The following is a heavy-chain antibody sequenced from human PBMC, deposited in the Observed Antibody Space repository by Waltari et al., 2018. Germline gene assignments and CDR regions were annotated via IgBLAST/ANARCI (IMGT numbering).Heavy chain of an antibody. J-gene: IGHJ4*02. V-gene: IGHV4-34*01. CDR1: GGSFSGYY. CDR2: INHSGST. Sequence: QVQLQQWGAGLLKPPETLSLTCAVYGGSFSGYYWSWIRQPPGKGLEWIGEINHSGSTNYNPSLKSRVTISVDTSKNQFSLKLSSVTAADTAVYYCARGYYDFWSGYFHFDYWGQGTLVTVSS. D-gene: IGHD3-3*01. CDR3: ARGYYDFWSGYFHFDY.